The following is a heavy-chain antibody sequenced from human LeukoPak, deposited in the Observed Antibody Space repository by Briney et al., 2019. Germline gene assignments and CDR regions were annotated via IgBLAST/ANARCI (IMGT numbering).Heavy chain of an antibody. D-gene: IGHD6-6*01. CDR2: ISGSGGST. CDR1: GFPFSSYA. V-gene: IGHV3-23*01. Sequence: LPGGSLRISCAASGFPFSSYAMNWVRPAPGKGLEWVSTISGSGGSTYYADSVKGRFTISRDNSKNTLYLQMNSLRVEDTAVYYCARLEYSSASAYFDYWGQGTLVTVSS. CDR3: ARLEYSSASAYFDY. J-gene: IGHJ4*02.